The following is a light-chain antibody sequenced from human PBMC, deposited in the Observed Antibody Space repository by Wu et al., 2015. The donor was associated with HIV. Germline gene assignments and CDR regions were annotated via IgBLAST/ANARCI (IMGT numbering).Light chain of an antibody. J-gene: IGKJ2*01. V-gene: IGKV1-12*01. CDR2: AAS. CDR3: QQSNSVPHT. Sequence: DIQMTQSPSSVSASVGDRVTITCRASQGIGSWLGWYQQKLGKAPKLLIYAASNLQSGVSSRFSGSGSGTDFTLTISSLQPEDFATYYCQQSNSVPHTFGQGTKLEMK. CDR1: QGIGSW.